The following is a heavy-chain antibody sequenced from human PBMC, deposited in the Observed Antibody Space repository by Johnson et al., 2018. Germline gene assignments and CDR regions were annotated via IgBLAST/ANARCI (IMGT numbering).Heavy chain of an antibody. D-gene: IGHD1-1*01. Sequence: QVQLVESVGGVVQPGRSLRLSCAAAGFTFSSYGIHWVRPAPGHGLEWVAAIWDDGSNKYHAASVKGPFTISRDNSKNTLYLQMNGLRDEDTAVYYCARGIGGRGYYYYGMDVWGQGTTVTVSS. CDR3: ARGIGGRGYYYYGMDV. J-gene: IGHJ6*02. CDR2: IWDDGSNK. V-gene: IGHV3-33*01. CDR1: GFTFSSYG.